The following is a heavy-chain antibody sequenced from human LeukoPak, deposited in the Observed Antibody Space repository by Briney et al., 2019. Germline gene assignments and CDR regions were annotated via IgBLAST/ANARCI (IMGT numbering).Heavy chain of an antibody. CDR3: AKGGGYQLPLDY. J-gene: IGHJ4*02. D-gene: IGHD2-2*01. V-gene: IGHV3-30*18. Sequence: PGGSLRLSCAASGFTFSSYGMHWVRQAPGKGLEWVAVISYDESNKHYADSVKGRFTISRDNSKNTLYLQTNSLRAEDTAVYYCAKGGGYQLPLDYWGQGTLVTVSS. CDR1: GFTFSSYG. CDR2: ISYDESNK.